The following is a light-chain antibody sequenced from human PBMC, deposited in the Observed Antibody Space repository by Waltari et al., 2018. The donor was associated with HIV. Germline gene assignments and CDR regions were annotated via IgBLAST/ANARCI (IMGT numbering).Light chain of an antibody. V-gene: IGKV3-11*01. J-gene: IGKJ1*01. CDR3: QQRSTWPWT. Sequence: IVLTQSPATLSLSPGERATLTCRASQSVSTFLAWYQHIPGQAPRLLIYDASKRATGIPARVSGSGSGTDLTLTIDSLGPEDFAIYYCQQRSTWPWTFGQGTKVEVK. CDR1: QSVSTF. CDR2: DAS.